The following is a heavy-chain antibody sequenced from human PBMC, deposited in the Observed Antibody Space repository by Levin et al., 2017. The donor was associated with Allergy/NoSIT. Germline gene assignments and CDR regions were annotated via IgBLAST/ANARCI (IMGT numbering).Heavy chain of an antibody. J-gene: IGHJ4*02. CDR3: ARGGDIVVVPAAIEFDY. D-gene: IGHD2-2*01. CDR1: GFTFSSYW. CDR2: IKQDGSEK. V-gene: IGHV3-7*04. Sequence: GGSLRLSCAASGFTFSSYWMSWVRQAPGKGLEWVANIKQDGSEKYYVDSVKGRFTISRDNAKNSLYLQMNSLRAEDTAVYYCARGGDIVVVPAAIEFDYWGQGTLVTVSS.